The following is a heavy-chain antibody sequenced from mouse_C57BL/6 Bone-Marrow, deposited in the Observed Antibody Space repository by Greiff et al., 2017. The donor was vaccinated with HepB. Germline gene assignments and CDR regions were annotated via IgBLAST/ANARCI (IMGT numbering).Heavy chain of an antibody. CDR1: GYTFTSYW. V-gene: IGHV1-7*01. CDR2: INPSSGYT. Sequence: QVHVKQSGAELAKPGASVKLSCKASGYTFTSYWMHWVKQRPGQGLEWIGYINPSSGYTKYNQKFKDKATLTADKSSSTAYMQLSSLTYEDSAVYYCARLGQLRLPPLAMDYWGQGTSVTVSS. J-gene: IGHJ4*01. D-gene: IGHD3-2*02. CDR3: ARLGQLRLPPLAMDY.